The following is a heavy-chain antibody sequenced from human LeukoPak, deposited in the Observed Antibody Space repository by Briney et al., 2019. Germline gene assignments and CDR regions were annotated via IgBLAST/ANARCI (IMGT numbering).Heavy chain of an antibody. Sequence: GGSLRLSCAVSGFTFSDYWMDWVRQAPGKGLEWVASINQNGGEKSYVDSVKGRFTISRDNPKNSLYLQMSSLRAEDTAVYYCARDGTAAGLYFDLWGQGTLVTVSS. J-gene: IGHJ4*01. V-gene: IGHV3-7*01. D-gene: IGHD6-13*01. CDR3: ARDGTAAGLYFDL. CDR1: GFTFSDYW. CDR2: INQNGGEK.